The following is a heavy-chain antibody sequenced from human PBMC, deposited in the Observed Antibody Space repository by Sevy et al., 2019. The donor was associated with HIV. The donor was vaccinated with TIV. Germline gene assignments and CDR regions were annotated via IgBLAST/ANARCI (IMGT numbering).Heavy chain of an antibody. J-gene: IGHJ4*02. CDR2: ISYDGSDK. CDR1: GFNFRIYA. V-gene: IGHV3-30*03. Sequence: GGSLRLSCAASGFNFRIYAMHWVRQAPGKGLEWVAVISYDGSDKFYAESVKGRFTISRDNSKNMVFLQLNSLRCDDTAVYYCATGRQGATYGYWGQGTPVTVSS. CDR3: ATGRQGATYGY. D-gene: IGHD1-26*01.